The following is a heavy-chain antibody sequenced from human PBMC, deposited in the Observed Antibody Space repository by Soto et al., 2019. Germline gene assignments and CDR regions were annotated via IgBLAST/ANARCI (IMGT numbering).Heavy chain of an antibody. J-gene: IGHJ5*02. Sequence: SETLSLTCAVSGGSIGTSAYYWGWIRQAPGKGLKWIGSINHSGNTYLSPSLKDRVTMSVDTSKNSFSLKLRSATAADTGLYYCSRRAPEGFDPWGQGTLVTVSS. CDR2: INHSGNT. CDR1: GGSIGTSAYY. CDR3: SRRAPEGFDP. V-gene: IGHV4-39*01.